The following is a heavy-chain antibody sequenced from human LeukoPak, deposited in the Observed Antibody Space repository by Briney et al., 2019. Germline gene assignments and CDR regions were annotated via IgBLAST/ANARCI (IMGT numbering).Heavy chain of an antibody. V-gene: IGHV1-8*01. CDR3: AREGTPGIAAAGLAFDI. Sequence: ASVEVSCKASGYTFTSYDINWVRQATGQGLEWMGWMNPNSGNTGYAQKFQGRVTMTRNTSISTAYMELSSLRSEDTAVYYCAREGTPGIAAAGLAFDIWGQGTMVTVSS. J-gene: IGHJ3*02. D-gene: IGHD6-13*01. CDR1: GYTFTSYD. CDR2: MNPNSGNT.